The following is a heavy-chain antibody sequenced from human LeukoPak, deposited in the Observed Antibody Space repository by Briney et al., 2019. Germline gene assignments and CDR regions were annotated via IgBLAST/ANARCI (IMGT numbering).Heavy chain of an antibody. V-gene: IGHV3-7*01. CDR2: IKQDGSEK. CDR3: ASTQVGANDPGAYYYMDV. CDR1: GFRFDSFY. J-gene: IGHJ6*03. D-gene: IGHD1-26*01. Sequence: GGSLRLSCAASGFRFDSFYMGWLRQVPGKGLEWLANIKQDGSEKYYMDSVKGRFTISRDNAKTSLYLQMNSLRAEDTAVYYCASTQVGANDPGAYYYMDVWGKGTTVTVSS.